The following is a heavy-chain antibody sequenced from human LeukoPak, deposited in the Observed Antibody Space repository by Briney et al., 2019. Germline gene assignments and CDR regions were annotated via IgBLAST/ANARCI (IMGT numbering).Heavy chain of an antibody. V-gene: IGHV3-23*01. J-gene: IGHJ6*02. CDR2: ISGSGSGGST. CDR3: VRDVGYGMDV. D-gene: IGHD1-26*01. CDR1: GFTFRDYG. Sequence: PGGSLRLSCAASGFTFRDYGMSWVRHAPGKGLEWVSGISGSGSGGSTYYVDSVKGRFTISGDNVKNTLYLQMNSLRAEDTAVYYCVRDVGYGMDVWGQETTVTVSS.